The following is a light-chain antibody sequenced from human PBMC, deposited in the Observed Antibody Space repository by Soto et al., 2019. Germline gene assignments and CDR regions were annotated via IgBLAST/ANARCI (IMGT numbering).Light chain of an antibody. J-gene: IGKJ5*01. CDR1: QTVSTY. CDR2: DAS. V-gene: IGKV3-11*01. Sequence: EIVLTQSPVTLSLSPGDRATLSCRASQTVSTYLAWYQQKPGQAPRLLIYDASNRATGIPARFSGSGSGTDLTLTTSSREPEDFDVYYYRQRNNRPPDITFGQGTRLDIK. CDR3: RQRNNRPPDIT.